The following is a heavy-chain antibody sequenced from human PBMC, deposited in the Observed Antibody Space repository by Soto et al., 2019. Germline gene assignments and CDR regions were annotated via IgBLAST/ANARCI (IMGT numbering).Heavy chain of an antibody. D-gene: IGHD6-19*01. Sequence: PGGSLRLSCAASGFTFSSYGMHWVRHAPGKGLEWVSVIWYDGSNKYYAESVKGRFTISRDNSKNTLYLQVNSLRAEDTAVYYCARDSHVGSGWQLTADYWGQGTLVTVSS. V-gene: IGHV3-33*01. CDR3: ARDSHVGSGWQLTADY. CDR2: IWYDGSNK. CDR1: GFTFSSYG. J-gene: IGHJ4*02.